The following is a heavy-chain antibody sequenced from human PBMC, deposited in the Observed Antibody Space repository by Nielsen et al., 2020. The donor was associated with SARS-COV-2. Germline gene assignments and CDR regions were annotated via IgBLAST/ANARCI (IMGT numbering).Heavy chain of an antibody. J-gene: IGHJ4*02. D-gene: IGHD6-19*01. CDR1: GFTFSAYA. CDR2: FSGDSAGST. Sequence: GGSLRLSCAASGFTFSAYAMIWVRQAAGKGLEWVSAFSGDSAGSTYYADSVKGRFTISRDNSKNTLYLQMNSLRAEDTAVYYCARGGNGGWYLDYWGQGTLVTVSS. CDR3: ARGGNGGWYLDY. V-gene: IGHV3-23*01.